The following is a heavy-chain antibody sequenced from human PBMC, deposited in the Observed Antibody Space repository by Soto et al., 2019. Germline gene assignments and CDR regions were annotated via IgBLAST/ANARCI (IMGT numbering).Heavy chain of an antibody. V-gene: IGHV4-31*03. CDR1: GGSIRSGGYS. Sequence: QVQLQESGPGLVKPSQTLSLTCTVSGGSIRSGGYSWSWIRQHPGKGLEWIGYIFYSGSTSYNPSLKSRVTISVDTSKNQFSLKVSSVTAADTAVYYCARGVLHWGQGTLVTVSS. CDR3: ARGVLH. J-gene: IGHJ4*02. CDR2: IFYSGST.